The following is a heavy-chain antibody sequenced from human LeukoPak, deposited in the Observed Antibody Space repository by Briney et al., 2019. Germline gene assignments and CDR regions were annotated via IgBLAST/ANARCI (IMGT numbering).Heavy chain of an antibody. D-gene: IGHD5-24*01. CDR1: GGSVTNYY. Sequence: SETLSLTCTVSGGSVTNYYWSWIRQPPGKGLEWIGYLYNTADTRYNPSLKSRVTISVDTSKTHLSLKLTSVTAADTAVYFCARWANYRGMKPHYLDLWGQGTLVTVSA. CDR3: ARWANYRGMKPHYLDL. J-gene: IGHJ4*02. CDR2: LYNTADT. V-gene: IGHV4-59*02.